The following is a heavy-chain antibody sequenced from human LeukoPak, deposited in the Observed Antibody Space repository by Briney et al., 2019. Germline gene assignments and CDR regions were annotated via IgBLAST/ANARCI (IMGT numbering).Heavy chain of an antibody. V-gene: IGHV4-34*01. Sequence: SETLSLTCAVYGGSFSGYYWSWIRQPPGKGLEWIGEINHSGSTNYNPSLKSRVTISVDTSKDQFSLKLSSVTAADTAVYYCARHRRYYGSGSYYLDYWGQGTLVTVSS. D-gene: IGHD3-10*01. CDR2: INHSGST. CDR3: ARHRRYYGSGSYYLDY. J-gene: IGHJ4*02. CDR1: GGSFSGYY.